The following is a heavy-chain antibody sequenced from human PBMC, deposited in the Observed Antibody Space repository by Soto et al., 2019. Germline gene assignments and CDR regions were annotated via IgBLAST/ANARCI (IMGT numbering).Heavy chain of an antibody. CDR3: ARDGNYYASSGPCFDY. Sequence: QVQLVESGGGVVQPGRSLRLSCAASGFTFSSYGMHWVRQAPGKGLEWVAVISYDGSNKYYAHSVKGRFTISRDNSKNTLYLQMNSLRAEDTAVYYCARDGNYYASSGPCFDYWGQGTLVTVSS. CDR1: GFTFSSYG. D-gene: IGHD3-22*01. V-gene: IGHV3-30*03. CDR2: ISYDGSNK. J-gene: IGHJ4*02.